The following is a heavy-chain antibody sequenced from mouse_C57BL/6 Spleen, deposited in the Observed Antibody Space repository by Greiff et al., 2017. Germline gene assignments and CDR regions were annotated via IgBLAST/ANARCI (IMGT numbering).Heavy chain of an antibody. V-gene: IGHV5-12*01. Sequence: EVKLVESGGGLVQPGGSLKLSCAASGFTFSDYYMYWVRQTPKKRLEWVAYISNGGGSTYYPDTVKGRFTISRDNAKNTLYLQMSRLKSEDTAMYYCARSLYDGYLDYWGQGTTLTVSS. CDR1: GFTFSDYY. J-gene: IGHJ2*01. D-gene: IGHD2-3*01. CDR2: ISNGGGST. CDR3: ARSLYDGYLDY.